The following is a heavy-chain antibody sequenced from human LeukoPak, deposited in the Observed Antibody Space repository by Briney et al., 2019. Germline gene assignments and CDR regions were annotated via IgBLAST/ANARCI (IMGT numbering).Heavy chain of an antibody. CDR3: ARDPGSGYEEHFDY. J-gene: IGHJ4*02. D-gene: IGHD5-12*01. CDR1: GFTFSSYE. V-gene: IGHV3-48*03. Sequence: GGSLRLSCAASGFTFSSYETNWVRQAPGKGLEWVSYISSSGSTMYYTDSVKGRFTISRDNAKDSLYLQMNSLRAEDTAVYYCARDPGSGYEEHFDYWGQGTLVTVSS. CDR2: ISSSGSTM.